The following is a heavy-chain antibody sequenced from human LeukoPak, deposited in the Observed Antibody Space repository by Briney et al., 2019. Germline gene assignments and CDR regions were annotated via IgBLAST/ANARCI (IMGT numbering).Heavy chain of an antibody. V-gene: IGHV3-30*02. CDR1: GFTFSSYG. J-gene: IGHJ3*02. Sequence: PGGSLRLSCAASGFTFSSYGMHWVRQAPGKGLECVAFIRYDGGNQYYADSVKGRFTISRDNSKNTIYLQMNSLRAEDTAVYYCARRPGEMAFDAFDIWGQGTMVTVSS. CDR3: ARRPGEMAFDAFDI. CDR2: IRYDGGNQ. D-gene: IGHD5-24*01.